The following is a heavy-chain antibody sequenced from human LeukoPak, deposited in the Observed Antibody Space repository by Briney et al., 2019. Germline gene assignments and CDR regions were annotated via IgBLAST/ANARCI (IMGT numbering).Heavy chain of an antibody. J-gene: IGHJ4*02. CDR3: ARGSGSYNFDY. CDR1: GGSISSYY. Sequence: SETLSLTCTVSGGSISSYYWSWIRQPPGKGLEWIGYIYYSGSTNYNPSLKSRVTISVDTSKNQFSLKLSSVTAVDTAVYYCARGSGSYNFDYWGQGTLVTVSS. CDR2: IYYSGST. V-gene: IGHV4-59*08. D-gene: IGHD1-26*01.